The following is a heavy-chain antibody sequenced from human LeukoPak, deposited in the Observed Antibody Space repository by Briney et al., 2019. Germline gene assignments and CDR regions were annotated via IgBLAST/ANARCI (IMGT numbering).Heavy chain of an antibody. D-gene: IGHD6-13*01. J-gene: IGHJ4*02. CDR1: GFTFRSYW. CDR2: IDRDGNVK. Sequence: PGGSLRLSCAASGFTFRSYWMTWVRQTPGKGLEFVANIDRDGNVKNYVGSVKGRFTISRDNARNSLYLQINSLRVDDTAMYYCARDPGSSSFDYWGQGSLVTVSS. V-gene: IGHV3-7*01. CDR3: ARDPGSSSFDY.